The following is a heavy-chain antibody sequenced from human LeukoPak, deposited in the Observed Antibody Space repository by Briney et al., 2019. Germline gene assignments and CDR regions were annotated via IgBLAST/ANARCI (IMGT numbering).Heavy chain of an antibody. J-gene: IGHJ2*01. CDR3: VVILVPGGVWHLDL. CDR1: GLTFRNYG. Sequence: PGTPLRLSCVASGLTFRNYGFHWVRQAPGKGLEWVAIIYSGGGTTKYYAESAKDRFTITRDDSRDTLYLQMNSLRAEDSAVYYCVVILVPGGVWHLDLWGRDTLVTVSS. D-gene: IGHD2-2*01. CDR2: IYSGGGTTK. V-gene: IGHV3-33*03.